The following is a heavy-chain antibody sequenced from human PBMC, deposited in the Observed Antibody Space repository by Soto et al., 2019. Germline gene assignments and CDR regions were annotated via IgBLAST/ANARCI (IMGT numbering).Heavy chain of an antibody. Sequence: QVQLVQSGAEVKKPGATVKVSCKASGYIVTSFGINWVRQAPGQGLEWMGWISEYGDSNYSEKLQDRVSLTTDTYTNTGYMELRSLGSDDTGVYYCARGGGAYDVWGQGTKITVSS. J-gene: IGHJ3*01. CDR3: ARGGGAYDV. CDR1: GYIVTSFG. CDR2: ISEYGDS. V-gene: IGHV1-18*01.